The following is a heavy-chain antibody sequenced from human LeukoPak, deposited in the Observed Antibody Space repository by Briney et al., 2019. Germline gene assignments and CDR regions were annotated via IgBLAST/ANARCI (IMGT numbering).Heavy chain of an antibody. CDR2: ISGSGGST. Sequence: GGSLRLSCAASGFTFSSYAMSWVRQAPGKGLEWVSAISGSGGSTYYADSAKGRFTISRDNSKNTLYLQMNSLRAEDTAVYYCAKDRDGSSSWYNYWGQGTLVTVSS. CDR1: GFTFSSYA. D-gene: IGHD6-13*01. J-gene: IGHJ4*02. V-gene: IGHV3-23*01. CDR3: AKDRDGSSSWYNY.